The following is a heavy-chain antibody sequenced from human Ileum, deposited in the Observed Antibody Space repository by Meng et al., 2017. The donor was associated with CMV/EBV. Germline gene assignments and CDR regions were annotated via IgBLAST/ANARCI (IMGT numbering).Heavy chain of an antibody. CDR3: ARDFKWHIDY. Sequence: GGSLRLSCAASGFTFSSYGIHWVRQAPGKGLEWVVFIRYDGINKYYVDSVKGRFTISRDNSKNTLYLQMNSLRPEDTAVYFCARDFKWHIDYWGQGMLVTVSS. CDR2: IRYDGINK. D-gene: IGHD2-21*01. V-gene: IGHV3-30*02. J-gene: IGHJ4*02. CDR1: GFTFSSYG.